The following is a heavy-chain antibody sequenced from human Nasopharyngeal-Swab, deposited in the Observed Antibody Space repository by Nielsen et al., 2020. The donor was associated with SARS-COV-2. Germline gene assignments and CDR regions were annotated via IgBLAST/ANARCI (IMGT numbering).Heavy chain of an antibody. V-gene: IGHV3-11*05. CDR3: ARDKDGFDY. Sequence: GGSLRLSCTVSGGSISGGDYYWSWIRQAPGKGREWVSYISSSSSYTNYADSVKGRFTISRDNAKNSLYLQMNSLRAEDTAVYYCARDKDGFDYWGQGTLVTVSS. J-gene: IGHJ4*02. CDR1: GGSISGGDYY. CDR2: ISSSSSYT.